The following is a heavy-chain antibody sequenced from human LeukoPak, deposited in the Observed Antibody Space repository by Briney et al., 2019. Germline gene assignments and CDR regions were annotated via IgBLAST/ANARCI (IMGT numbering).Heavy chain of an antibody. D-gene: IGHD2-2*02. CDR1: GFTFSDYY. CDR2: ISSSGYAI. V-gene: IGHV3-11*04. Sequence: GGSLRLSCAASGFTFSDYYMSWIRQAPGKGLEWLSYISSSGYAIYYADSVKGRFTISRDNANNSLYLQMNSLRAEDTAVYYCARYCSSTSCYTPSDVYDIWGQGTMVTVSS. J-gene: IGHJ3*02. CDR3: ARYCSSTSCYTPSDVYDI.